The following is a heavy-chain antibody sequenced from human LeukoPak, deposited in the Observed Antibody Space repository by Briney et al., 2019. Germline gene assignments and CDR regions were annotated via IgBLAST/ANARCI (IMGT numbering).Heavy chain of an antibody. Sequence: ASVKVSCKASGYTFTNYAMNWVRQAPGQGLEWMGWINTNTGNPTYAQGFTGRFVFSLDTSVSTAYLQISSLKAEDTAVYYCARDPTITVTTKPDYWGQGTLVTVSS. V-gene: IGHV7-4-1*02. CDR2: INTNTGNP. J-gene: IGHJ4*02. CDR3: ARDPTITVTTKPDY. CDR1: GYTFTNYA. D-gene: IGHD4-11*01.